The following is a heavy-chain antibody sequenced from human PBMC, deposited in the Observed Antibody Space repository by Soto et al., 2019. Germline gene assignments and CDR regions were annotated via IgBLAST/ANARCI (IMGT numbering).Heavy chain of an antibody. V-gene: IGHV4-59*01. CDR3: ARGHYYGSGSIGWGYYYYYMDV. CDR2: IYYSGST. CDR1: GGSISSYY. D-gene: IGHD3-10*01. J-gene: IGHJ6*03. Sequence: SETLSLTCTVSGGSISSYYWSWIRQPPGKGLEWIGYIYYSGSTNYNPSLKSRVTISVDTSKNQFSLKLSSVTAAETAVYYCARGHYYGSGSIGWGYYYYYMDVWGKGTTVTVSS.